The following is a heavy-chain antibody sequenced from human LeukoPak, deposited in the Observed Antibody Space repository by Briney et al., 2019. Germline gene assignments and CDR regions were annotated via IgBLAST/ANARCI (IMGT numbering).Heavy chain of an antibody. CDR3: TTGSGYSYGYIDAFDI. Sequence: GGSLRLSCAASGFTFSNAWMSWVRQAPGKGLEWVGRIKSKTDGGTTDYAAPVKGRFTISRDDSKNTLYLQMNSLKTEDTAVYYCTTGSGYSYGYIDAFDIWGQGTMVTVSS. CDR1: GFTFSNAW. CDR2: IKSKTDGGTT. J-gene: IGHJ3*02. D-gene: IGHD5-18*01. V-gene: IGHV3-15*01.